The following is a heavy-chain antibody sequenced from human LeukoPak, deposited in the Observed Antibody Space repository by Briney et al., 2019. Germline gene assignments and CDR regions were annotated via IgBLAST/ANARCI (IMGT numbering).Heavy chain of an antibody. J-gene: IGHJ6*02. CDR2: IKQDGSEK. CDR1: GFTFSSYW. CDR3: ARGYCSSTSCRITYYYYGMDV. Sequence: PGGSLRLSCAASGFTFSSYWMSWVRQAPGKGLEWVANIKQDGSEKYYVDSVKGRFTISRDNAKNSLYLQMNSLRAEDTAVYSCARGYCSSTSCRITYYYYGMDVWGQGTTVTVSS. V-gene: IGHV3-7*01. D-gene: IGHD2-2*01.